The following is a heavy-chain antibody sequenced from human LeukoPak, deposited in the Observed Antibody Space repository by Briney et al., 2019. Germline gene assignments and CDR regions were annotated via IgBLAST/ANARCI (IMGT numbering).Heavy chain of an antibody. CDR1: GGTFSSYA. CDR2: IIPIFGTA. CDR3: ASRSITMTNDYYYYYMDV. V-gene: IGHV1-69*05. Sequence: GASVKVSCKASGGTFSSYAISWVRQAPGQGLEWMGGIIPIFGTANYAQKFQGRVTITTDESTSTAYMELSSLRSEDTAVYYCASRSITMTNDYYYYYMDVLGKGTTVTVSS. D-gene: IGHD3-22*01. J-gene: IGHJ6*03.